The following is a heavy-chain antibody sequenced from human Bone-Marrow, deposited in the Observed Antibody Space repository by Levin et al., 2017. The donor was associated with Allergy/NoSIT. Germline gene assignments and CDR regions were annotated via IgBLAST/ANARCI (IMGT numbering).Heavy chain of an antibody. CDR2: ISGSGDNT. V-gene: IGHV3-23*01. D-gene: IGHD3-22*01. Sequence: HPGGSLRLSCAASGFIFSGYGMNWVRQAPGKGLEWVSGISGSGDNTNYADSVKGRFTISRDNSKNTLYLQMDSLRVEDTAVYYCAGRINGYYQPFDYWGQGTLVTVSS. CDR1: GFIFSGYG. J-gene: IGHJ4*02. CDR3: AGRINGYYQPFDY.